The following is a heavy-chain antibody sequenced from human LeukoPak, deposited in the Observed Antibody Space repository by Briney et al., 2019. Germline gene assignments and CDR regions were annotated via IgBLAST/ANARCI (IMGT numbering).Heavy chain of an antibody. J-gene: IGHJ4*02. CDR1: GGSISSSSYY. CDR3: ASIPGNYFDY. D-gene: IGHD1-26*01. V-gene: IGHV4-39*07. Sequence: SETLSLTCTVSGGSISSSSYYWGWIRQPPGKGLEWIGSIYYSGSTYYNPSLKSRVTISVDTSKNQFSLKLSSVTAADTAVYYCASIPGNYFDYWGQGTLVTVSS. CDR2: IYYSGST.